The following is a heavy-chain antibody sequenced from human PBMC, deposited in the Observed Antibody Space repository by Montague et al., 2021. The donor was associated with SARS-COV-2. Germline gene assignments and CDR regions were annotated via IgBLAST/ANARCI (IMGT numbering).Heavy chain of an antibody. CDR1: GGSISSSTYY. CDR2: IYDSGST. V-gene: IGHV4-39*02. Sequence: SETQSLTCTVSGGSISSSTYYWDWIRQPPGKWLEWIGSIYDSGSTYYTPSLKSRVTISVDTSKNHFSLKLSSVTAADTAVYYCARRGRKLLPVATTIGGFDIWGQGTMVTVSS. J-gene: IGHJ3*02. CDR3: ARRGRKLLPVATTIGGFDI. D-gene: IGHD5-12*01.